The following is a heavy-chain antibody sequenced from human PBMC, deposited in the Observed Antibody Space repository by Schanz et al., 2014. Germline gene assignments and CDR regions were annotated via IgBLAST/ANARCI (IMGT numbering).Heavy chain of an antibody. CDR3: ARDGDFDY. V-gene: IGHV3-30-3*01. Sequence: QGQLVESGGGVVQLGRSLRLSCAASGFTFSSYAMHWVRQAPGKGLEWVAVMSYDGSNKYYADSVKGRFTISRDNSKNTLYLEMNSLRAEDTAVYYCARDGDFDYWGQGTLVTVSS. J-gene: IGHJ4*02. CDR1: GFTFSSYA. CDR2: MSYDGSNK.